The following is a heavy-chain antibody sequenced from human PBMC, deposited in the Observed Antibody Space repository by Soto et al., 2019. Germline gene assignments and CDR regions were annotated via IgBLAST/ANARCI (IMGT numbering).Heavy chain of an antibody. V-gene: IGHV4-59*01. CDR3: AREGLTGTIGLYYYYGMDV. CDR1: GGSISSYY. Sequence: QVQLRESGPGLVKTSETQSLTCTVSGGSISSYYWSWIRQPPGKGLEWIGYIYYSGSTNYNPSLKSRVTISVDTSKNQFSLKLSSVTAADTAVYYCAREGLTGTIGLYYYYGMDVWGQGTTVTVSS. J-gene: IGHJ6*02. CDR2: IYYSGST. D-gene: IGHD1-7*01.